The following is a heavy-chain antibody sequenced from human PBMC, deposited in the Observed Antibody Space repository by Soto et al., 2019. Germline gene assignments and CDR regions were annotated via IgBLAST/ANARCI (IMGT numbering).Heavy chain of an antibody. D-gene: IGHD2-2*01. CDR1: GGTFSTSG. CDR2: FVPLLGTR. V-gene: IGHV1-69*01. CDR3: ARECSSGSAGY. J-gene: IGHJ4*02. Sequence: QVHLVQSGAEVKKPGSSVKVSCKASGGTFSTSGISWVRQAPGQGLEWVGRFVPLLGTRTYAQRFHGRVTITADESTSTAYMEWSSRISEDTAVYYCARECSSGSAGYWGQGTLVAVSS.